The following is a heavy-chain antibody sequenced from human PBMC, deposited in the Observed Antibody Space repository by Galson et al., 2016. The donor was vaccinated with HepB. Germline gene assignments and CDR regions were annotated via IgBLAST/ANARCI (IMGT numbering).Heavy chain of an antibody. CDR1: GFTFSSYW. CDR2: INRDGNVX. J-gene: IGHJ3*02. V-gene: IGHV3-7*04. Sequence: RLSCAASGFTFSSYWMTWVRXAPGKGLEXXXNINRDGNVXNYVDXVKGRFTISRDNAKDSLYLQMSSLRAEDTAVYYCARDQTHYDTTPYDTTGYYDDLDMWGPGTMVTVSS. CDR3: ARDQTHYDTTPYDTTGYYDDLDM. D-gene: IGHD3-22*01.